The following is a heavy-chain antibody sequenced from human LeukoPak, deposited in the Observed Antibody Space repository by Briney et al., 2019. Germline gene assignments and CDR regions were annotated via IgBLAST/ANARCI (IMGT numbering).Heavy chain of an antibody. D-gene: IGHD3-22*01. CDR3: AREGLYDSSGYPFDY. V-gene: IGHV3-30*03. J-gene: IGHJ4*02. CDR1: GFTFSSYG. Sequence: PGGSLSLSCAASGFTFSSYGMHWVRPAPGKGLEWVAVISYDGSNKYYADSVKGRFTISRDNSKNTLYLQMNSLRAEDTAVYYCAREGLYDSSGYPFDYWGQGTLVTVSP. CDR2: ISYDGSNK.